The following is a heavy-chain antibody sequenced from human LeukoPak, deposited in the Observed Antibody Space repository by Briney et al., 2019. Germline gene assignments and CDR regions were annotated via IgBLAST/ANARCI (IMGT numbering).Heavy chain of an antibody. V-gene: IGHV1-69*04. Sequence: ASVKVSCKASGDTFSNYAISWVRQAPGQGLEWMGRIIPILDIANYALMYQGRATIIADKSTSKVYMELSSLRSEDTAVYYCARTPISGATYWFNPWGQGTLVTVSS. CDR2: IIPILDIA. D-gene: IGHD1-26*01. CDR3: ARTPISGATYWFNP. J-gene: IGHJ5*02. CDR1: GDTFSNYA.